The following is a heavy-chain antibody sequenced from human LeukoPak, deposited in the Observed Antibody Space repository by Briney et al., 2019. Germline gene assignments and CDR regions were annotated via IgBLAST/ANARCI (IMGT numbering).Heavy chain of an antibody. D-gene: IGHD6-6*01. CDR1: GFTFSSYA. CDR2: INPSGGST. Sequence: GGSLRLSCAASGFTFSSYAMHWVRQAPGQGLEWMAIINPSGGSTSHAQKFQGRITMTRNTSISTAYMDLSSLRSEDTAVYYCARGRGSSYHFDYWGQGTLVTVSS. J-gene: IGHJ4*02. V-gene: IGHV1-46*01. CDR3: ARGRGSSYHFDY.